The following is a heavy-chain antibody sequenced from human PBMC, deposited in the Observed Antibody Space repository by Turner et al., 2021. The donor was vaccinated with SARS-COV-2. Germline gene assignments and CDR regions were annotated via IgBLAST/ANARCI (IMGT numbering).Heavy chain of an antibody. CDR1: GGSISSSSYY. J-gene: IGHJ3*02. D-gene: IGHD3-10*01. V-gene: IGHV4-39*01. CDR3: ATQTWLRGAFDI. Sequence: QLQLQESGPGLVKPSETLSLTCTVSGGSISSSSYYWGWIRQPPGKGLEWIGSIYYSGSTYYNPSLKSRVTISVDTSKNQFSLKLSSVTAADTAVFYCATQTWLRGAFDIWGQGTMVTVSS. CDR2: IYYSGST.